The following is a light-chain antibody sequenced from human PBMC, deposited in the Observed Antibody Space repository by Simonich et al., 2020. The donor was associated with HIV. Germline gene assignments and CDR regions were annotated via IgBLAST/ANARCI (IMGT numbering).Light chain of an antibody. V-gene: IGKV4-1*01. CDR1: RSVLYSSNHKNY. J-gene: IGKJ1*01. CDR2: WAS. CDR3: QQYYSTPPT. Sequence: DIVMTQSPDSLAVSLGERATVNCRSSRSVLYSSNHKNYLAWYQQKPGQPPKLLIYWASTLESGVPDRFTARGSGTDFTLTISSLQAEDVLIYYCQQYYSTPPTFGQGTKVEIK.